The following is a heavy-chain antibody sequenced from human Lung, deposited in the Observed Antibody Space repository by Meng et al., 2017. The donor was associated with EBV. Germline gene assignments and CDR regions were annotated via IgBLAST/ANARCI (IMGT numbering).Heavy chain of an antibody. CDR2: IYYSGST. CDR1: CGSISSGGYY. J-gene: IGHJ4*02. D-gene: IGHD2-15*01. V-gene: IGHV4-31*03. Sequence: AQLQESGPGLVKPSQTLSLTCTVSCGSISSGGYYWSWIRQHPGKGLEWIGYIYYSGSTYYNPSLKSRVTISVDTSKNQFSLKLSSVTAADTAVYYCAVTRYCSGGSCFDYWGQGTLVTVSS. CDR3: AVTRYCSGGSCFDY.